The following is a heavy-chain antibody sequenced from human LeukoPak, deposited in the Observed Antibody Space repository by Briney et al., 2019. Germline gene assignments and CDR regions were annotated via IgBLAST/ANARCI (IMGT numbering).Heavy chain of an antibody. V-gene: IGHV3-21*04. CDR3: ARRAGAYSHPYDY. D-gene: IGHD4/OR15-4a*01. CDR1: GFTFSGYS. CDR2: LSSSSSYI. Sequence: GGSLRLSCAASGFTFSGYSMNWVRQALGKGLEWVSSLSSSSSYIYYADSVKGRFTISRDNSKNTLYLQMNSLRAEDTAVYYCARRAGAYSHPYDYWGQGTLVTVSS. J-gene: IGHJ4*02.